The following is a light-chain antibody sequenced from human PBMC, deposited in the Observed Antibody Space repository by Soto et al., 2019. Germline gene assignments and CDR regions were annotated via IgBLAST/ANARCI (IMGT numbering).Light chain of an antibody. V-gene: IGKV3-20*01. Sequence: EIVLTQSPGTLSLSPGERATLSCRASQSVSSSSYLAWYQQKPGQAPRLLIYGASSRATSIPDRFSGSGSATDFTLTISRLEPEDFAVYYCRQYGSSPSYTFVQGTKLEIK. J-gene: IGKJ2*01. CDR3: RQYGSSPSYT. CDR2: GAS. CDR1: QSVSSSSY.